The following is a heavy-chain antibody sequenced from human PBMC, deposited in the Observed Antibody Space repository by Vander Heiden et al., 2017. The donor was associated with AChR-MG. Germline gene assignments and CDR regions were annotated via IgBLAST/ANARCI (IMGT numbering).Heavy chain of an antibody. V-gene: IGHV1-69*01. Sequence: QVQLVQSGAEVKKPGSSVKVSCKASGGTFSSYALRWVLQAPGQGLEWMGWIIPIFGTANYAQKFQGRVTITADESTSTAYMELSSLRSEDTAVYYCARDRGIAARGPPRDYYYYYYMDVWGKGTTVTVSS. CDR3: ARDRGIAARGPPRDYYYYYYMDV. CDR2: IIPIFGTA. D-gene: IGHD6-6*01. CDR1: GGTFSSYA. J-gene: IGHJ6*03.